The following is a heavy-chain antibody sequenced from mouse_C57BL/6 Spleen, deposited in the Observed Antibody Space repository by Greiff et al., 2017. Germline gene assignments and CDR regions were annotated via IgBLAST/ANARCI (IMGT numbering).Heavy chain of an antibody. CDR3: SRHGYGNYQYYYAMDY. CDR2: FYPGSGSI. V-gene: IGHV1-62-2*01. CDR1: GYTFTEYT. J-gene: IGHJ4*01. Sequence: QVQLKESGAELVKPGASVKLSCKASGYTFTEYTIHWVKQRSGQGLEWIGWFYPGSGSIKYNEKFKGKATLTADKSSSTVYMELSRLTSEDSAVXFCSRHGYGNYQYYYAMDYWGQGTSVTVSS. D-gene: IGHD2-1*01.